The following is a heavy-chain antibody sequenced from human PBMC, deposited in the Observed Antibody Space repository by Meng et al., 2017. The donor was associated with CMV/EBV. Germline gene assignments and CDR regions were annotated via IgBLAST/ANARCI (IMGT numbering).Heavy chain of an antibody. Sequence: KDSGSTFPGYYKPWVRQAPGQGIEWMGWINPNSGGTNYAQKFQGRVTMTRDTSISTAYMELSRLRSDDTAVYYCARVTSVAYYFDYWGQGTLVTVSS. D-gene: IGHD3-16*01. CDR2: INPNSGGT. J-gene: IGHJ4*02. CDR3: ARVTSVAYYFDY. V-gene: IGHV1-2*02. CDR1: GSTFPGYY.